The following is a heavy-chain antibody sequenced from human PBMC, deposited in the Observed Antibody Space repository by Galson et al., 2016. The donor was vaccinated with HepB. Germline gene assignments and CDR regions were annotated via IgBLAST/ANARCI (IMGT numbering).Heavy chain of an antibody. Sequence: SLRLSCAASGFNFSIYWMTSVRQAPGKGLEWVANIKQDGSAKYFVDSVKGRFTASRDNAKNSLYLHMNSLRAEDSAVYYCVRARGFDYRGLGALVTVSS. CDR2: IKQDGSAK. CDR1: GFNFSIYW. J-gene: IGHJ4*02. V-gene: IGHV3-7*03. CDR3: VRARGFDY.